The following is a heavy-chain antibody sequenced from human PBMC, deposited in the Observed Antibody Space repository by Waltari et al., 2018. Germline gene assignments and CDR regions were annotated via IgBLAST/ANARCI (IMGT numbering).Heavy chain of an antibody. Sequence: QVQLQESGPGLVKPSQTLSLTCTVSGGSISSGASYWSWIRQHPGKGLEWIGYSHYSGGAYYNPSLKSLVTISVDTSKNQFSLKLSSVTAADTAVYYCARAQYSGYDYYFDYWGQGTLVTVSS. V-gene: IGHV4-31*01. D-gene: IGHD5-12*01. CDR1: GGSISSGASY. J-gene: IGHJ4*02. CDR2: SHYSGGA. CDR3: ARAQYSGYDYYFDY.